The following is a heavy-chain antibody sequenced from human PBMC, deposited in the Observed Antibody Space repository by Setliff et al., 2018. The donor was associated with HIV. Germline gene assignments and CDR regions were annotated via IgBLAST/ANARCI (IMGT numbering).Heavy chain of an antibody. CDR3: ARVLEDDISTEYYFDY. CDR2: IYYSGST. D-gene: IGHD3-9*01. Sequence: KPSETLSLTCTVSGGSISSGGYYWSWIRQHPGKGLEWIGYIYYSGSTYYNPSLKSRVTISVDTSKNQFSLKLSSVTAADTAVYYCARVLEDDISTEYYFDYWGQGTLVTVSS. J-gene: IGHJ4*02. CDR1: GGSISSGGYY. V-gene: IGHV4-31*03.